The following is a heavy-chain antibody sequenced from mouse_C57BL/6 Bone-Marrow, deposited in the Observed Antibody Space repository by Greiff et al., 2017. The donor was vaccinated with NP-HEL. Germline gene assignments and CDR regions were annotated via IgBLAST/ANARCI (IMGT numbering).Heavy chain of an antibody. CDR1: GYSITSGYY. D-gene: IGHD2-3*01. J-gene: IGHJ2*01. CDR3: ARDNDGYLYYFDY. CDR2: ISYDGSN. V-gene: IGHV3-6*01. Sequence: EVHLVESGPGLVKPSQSLSLTCSVTGYSITSGYYWNWIRQFPGNKLEWMGYISYDGSNNYNPSLKNRISITRDTSKNQFFLKLNSVTTEDTATYYCARDNDGYLYYFDYWGQGTTLTVSS.